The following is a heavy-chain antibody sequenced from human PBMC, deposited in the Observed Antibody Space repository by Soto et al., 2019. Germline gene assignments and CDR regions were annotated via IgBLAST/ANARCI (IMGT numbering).Heavy chain of an antibody. CDR1: GFTFSTHA. J-gene: IGHJ4*02. CDR3: ARDVRNADYDY. V-gene: IGHV3-48*02. Sequence: EVQLVESGGGLVQPGGSLRLSCAVSGFTFSTHAMNWVRQAPGKGLEWVAYIHGTRSIIYYADSVKGRFTISRDNAKNSLFLQMDSLRDEDTAVYYFARDVRNADYDYWGQGTLVTVSS. CDR2: IHGTRSII. D-gene: IGHD3-16*01.